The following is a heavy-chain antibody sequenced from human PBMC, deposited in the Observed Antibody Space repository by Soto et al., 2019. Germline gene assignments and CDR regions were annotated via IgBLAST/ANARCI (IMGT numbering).Heavy chain of an antibody. J-gene: IGHJ4*02. CDR2: VIPMVGMS. D-gene: IGHD3-10*01. Sequence: QVQLVHSGAEVKKPGSSVKVSCTASRGTFSYNTISWVRQAPVQGLEWMGRVIPMVGMSSYAQKLQRRLTIPADNSTSTVYMALNSLRPEATAVYYCATNYGSGSTHFNYGGQVHLVTVSS. CDR3: ATNYGSGSTHFNY. V-gene: IGHV1-69*02. CDR1: RGTFSYNT.